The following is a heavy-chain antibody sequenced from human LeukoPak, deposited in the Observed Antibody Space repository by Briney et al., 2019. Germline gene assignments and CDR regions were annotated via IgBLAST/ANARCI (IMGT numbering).Heavy chain of an antibody. CDR3: ASSRWLQFDY. CDR2: TRNKANSYTT. Sequence: PGGSLRLSCQFSGFTFSSYAMIWVRQAPGKGLEWVGRTRNKANSYTTEYAASVKGRFTISRDDSKNSLYLQMNSLKTEDTAVYYCASSRWLQFDYWGQGTLVTVSS. J-gene: IGHJ4*02. CDR1: GFTFSSYA. D-gene: IGHD5-12*01. V-gene: IGHV3-72*01.